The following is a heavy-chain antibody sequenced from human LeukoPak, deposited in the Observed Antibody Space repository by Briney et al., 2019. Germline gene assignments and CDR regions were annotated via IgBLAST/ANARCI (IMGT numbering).Heavy chain of an antibody. J-gene: IGHJ5*02. CDR2: VDPEDGET. CDR3: ARDGIYCSGGSCYLNWFDP. Sequence: ASVKISCKVSGYTFTDYYMHWVQQAPGKGLEWMGLVDPEDGETIYAEKFQGRVTITADTSTDTAYMELSSLRSEDTAVYYCARDGIYCSGGSCYLNWFDPWGQGTLVTVSS. V-gene: IGHV1-69-2*01. CDR1: GYTFTDYY. D-gene: IGHD2-15*01.